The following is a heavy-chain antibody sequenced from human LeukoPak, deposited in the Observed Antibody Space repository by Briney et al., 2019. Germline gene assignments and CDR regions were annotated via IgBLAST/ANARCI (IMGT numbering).Heavy chain of an antibody. CDR3: ARDVDDSSWEFLRTWFDP. CDR2: IIPIFGTA. V-gene: IGHV1-69*05. CDR1: GGTFSSYA. D-gene: IGHD6-13*01. Sequence: SVKVSCKASGGTFSSYAISWVRQAPGQGLEWMGRIIPIFGTANYAQKFQGRVTITTDESTSTAYMELSSLRSEDTAVYYCARDVDDSSWEFLRTWFDPWGQGTLVTVSS. J-gene: IGHJ5*02.